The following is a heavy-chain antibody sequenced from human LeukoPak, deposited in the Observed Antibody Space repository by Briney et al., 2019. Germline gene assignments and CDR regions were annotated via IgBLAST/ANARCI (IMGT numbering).Heavy chain of an antibody. Sequence: PSETLSFTCTVSGGSISSGSHYWTWIRQPAGTGLEWIGRIYTSGSTNYNPSLKSRVTISVDTSKNQFSLKLSSVTAADTAVYYCARGRRGYSYGFVLVAFDIWGQGTMVTVSS. D-gene: IGHD5-18*01. CDR1: GGSISSGSHY. V-gene: IGHV4-61*02. CDR2: IYTSGST. CDR3: ARGRRGYSYGFVLVAFDI. J-gene: IGHJ3*02.